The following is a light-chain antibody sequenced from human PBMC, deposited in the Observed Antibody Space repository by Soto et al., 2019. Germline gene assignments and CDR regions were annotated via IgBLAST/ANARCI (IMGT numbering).Light chain of an antibody. CDR2: AAS. V-gene: IGKV1-39*01. Sequence: DIQVTQSPSSLSASVGDRVTITCRASQSISSYLNWYQQKPGKAPKLLIYAASSLQSGVPSRFSGSGSRTDFTLTISSLQPEDFATYYCQQSYSTPETFGQGTKVDIK. CDR3: QQSYSTPET. J-gene: IGKJ1*01. CDR1: QSISSY.